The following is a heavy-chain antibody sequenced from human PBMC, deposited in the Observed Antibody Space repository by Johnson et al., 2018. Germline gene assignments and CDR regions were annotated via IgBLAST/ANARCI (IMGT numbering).Heavy chain of an antibody. V-gene: IGHV3-30*03. CDR3: ATDRGAAAGISYYGMDV. CDR2: ISYDGSNK. CDR1: GFTFSSYG. Sequence: QVQLVESGGGVVQPGRSLRLSCAASGFTFSSYGMHWVRQAPGKGLEWVAVISYDGSNKYYADSVKGRFTISRDNSKNTLYLQMNSLRAEDTAVYYCATDRGAAAGISYYGMDVWGQGTMVTVSS. J-gene: IGHJ6*02. D-gene: IGHD6-13*01.